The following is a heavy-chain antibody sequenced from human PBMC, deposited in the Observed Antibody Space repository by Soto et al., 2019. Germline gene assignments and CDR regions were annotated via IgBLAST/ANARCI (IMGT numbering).Heavy chain of an antibody. CDR2: IYYSGST. Sequence: SETLSLTCTVSGGSISSSSYYWGWIRQPPGKGLEWIGSIYYSGSTYYNPSLKSRVTISVDTSKNQFSLKLSSVTAADTAVYYCARLDYGDWSLQLSPTDLLWGQGTLVTVSS. J-gene: IGHJ4*02. CDR3: ARLDYGDWSLQLSPTDLL. D-gene: IGHD4-17*01. V-gene: IGHV4-39*01. CDR1: GGSISSSSYY.